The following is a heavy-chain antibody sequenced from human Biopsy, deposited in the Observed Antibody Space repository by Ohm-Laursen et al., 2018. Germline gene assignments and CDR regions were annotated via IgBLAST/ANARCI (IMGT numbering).Heavy chain of an antibody. D-gene: IGHD6-19*01. CDR2: IYSGGNT. V-gene: IGHV4-61*01. CDR1: GDSLTSGPEN. Sequence: SDTLSLTCTVSGDSLTSGPENWSWIRQSPGQGLEYIGFIYSGGNTNYNPSLKNRVTMSVDTSKNQFYLKLYSVTAEDTAVYYCARGRRTSGWPYFDNWGQGALVIVSP. CDR3: ARGRRTSGWPYFDN. J-gene: IGHJ4*02.